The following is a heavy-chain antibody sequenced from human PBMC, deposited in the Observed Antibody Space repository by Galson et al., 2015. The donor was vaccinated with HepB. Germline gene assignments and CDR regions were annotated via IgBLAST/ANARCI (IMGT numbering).Heavy chain of an antibody. V-gene: IGHV3-7*03. CDR3: ARGTIVGATTLFAFDI. D-gene: IGHD1-26*01. CDR2: IKQDGSEK. J-gene: IGHJ3*02. Sequence: SLRLSCAASGFTFSSYWMSWVRQAPGKGLEWVANIKQDGSEKYYVDSVKGRFTISRDNAKNSQYLQMNSLRAEDTAVYYCARGTIVGATTLFAFDIWGQGTMVTVSS. CDR1: GFTFSSYW.